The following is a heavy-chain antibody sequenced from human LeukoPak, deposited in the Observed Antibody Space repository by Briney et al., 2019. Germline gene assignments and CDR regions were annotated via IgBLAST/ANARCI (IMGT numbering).Heavy chain of an antibody. Sequence: ASVKVSCKASGYTFTRYYIHWLRQAPGQGLEWMGAINPSGGSANYAQKFRDRVTMTRNTSTSTVYMELRSLRSDDTAVYYCARDAISSPYGYWGQGTLVTVSS. D-gene: IGHD6-13*01. CDR1: GYTFTRYY. CDR3: ARDAISSPYGY. J-gene: IGHJ4*02. V-gene: IGHV1-46*01. CDR2: INPSGGSA.